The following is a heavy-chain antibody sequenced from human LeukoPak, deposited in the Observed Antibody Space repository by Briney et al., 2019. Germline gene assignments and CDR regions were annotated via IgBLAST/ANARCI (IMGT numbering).Heavy chain of an antibody. V-gene: IGHV4-34*01. CDR3: ARDRHSSGWYYGMDV. D-gene: IGHD6-19*01. J-gene: IGHJ6*02. Sequence: PSETLSLTCAVYGGSFSGYYWGWIRQPPGKGLEWIGEINHSGSTKYNPSLKSRVTISVDTSKNQFSLKLSSVTAADTAVYYCARDRHSSGWYYGMDVWGQGTTVTVSS. CDR1: GGSFSGYY. CDR2: INHSGST.